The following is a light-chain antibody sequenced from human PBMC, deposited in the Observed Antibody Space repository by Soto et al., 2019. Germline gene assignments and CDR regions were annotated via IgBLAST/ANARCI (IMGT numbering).Light chain of an antibody. Sequence: QSVLTQPPSVSGAPGQRVTISYTGSSSNIGAGYDVHWYQQLPGTAPKLLIYGNSNRPSGVPDRFSGSKSGTSASLAITGVQAEDEADYYCQSYDSSLSGYVFGTGNKLTVL. J-gene: IGLJ1*01. CDR3: QSYDSSLSGYV. CDR2: GNS. V-gene: IGLV1-40*01. CDR1: SSNIGAGYD.